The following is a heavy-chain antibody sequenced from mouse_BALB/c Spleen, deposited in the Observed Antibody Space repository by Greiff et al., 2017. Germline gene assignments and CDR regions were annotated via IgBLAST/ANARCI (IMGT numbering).Heavy chain of an antibody. V-gene: IGHV5-6-4*01. Sequence: EVKLQESGGGLVKPGGSLKLSCAASGFTFSSYTMSWVRQTPEKRLEWVATISSGGSYTYYPDSVKGRFTISRDNAKNTLYLQMSSLKSEDTAMYYCTRDPPVGDYWGQGTTLTVSS. CDR2: ISSGGSYT. J-gene: IGHJ2*01. CDR3: TRDPPVGDY. CDR1: GFTFSSYT.